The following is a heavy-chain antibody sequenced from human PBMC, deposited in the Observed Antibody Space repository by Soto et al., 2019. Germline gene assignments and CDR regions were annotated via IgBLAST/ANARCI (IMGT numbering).Heavy chain of an antibody. D-gene: IGHD6-13*01. CDR2: ISESGGST. V-gene: IGHV3-23*01. Sequence: PGGSLRISCTACGFTFRSYAMSRVRQAPGKGLEWVSSISESGGSTDYADSVKGRFTIARDNSKNKLYLQMNSLRAEDTAVYYCAKEDIEEAGTIPLWDYWGQGTLVTVSS. CDR1: GFTFRSYA. CDR3: AKEDIEEAGTIPLWDY. J-gene: IGHJ4*02.